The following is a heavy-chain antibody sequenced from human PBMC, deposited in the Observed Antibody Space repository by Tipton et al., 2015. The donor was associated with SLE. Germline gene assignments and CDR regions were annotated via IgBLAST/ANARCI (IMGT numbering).Heavy chain of an antibody. Sequence: SLRLSCSASGFTFSSYGMHWVRQAPGKGLEYVSAISSNGGSTYYADSVKGRFTISRDNSKNTLCLQMSSLRAEDTAVYYCVKDRGDTRHWFDPWGQGTLVTVSS. D-gene: IGHD5-18*01. J-gene: IGHJ5*02. V-gene: IGHV3-64D*06. CDR2: ISSNGGST. CDR1: GFTFSSYG. CDR3: VKDRGDTRHWFDP.